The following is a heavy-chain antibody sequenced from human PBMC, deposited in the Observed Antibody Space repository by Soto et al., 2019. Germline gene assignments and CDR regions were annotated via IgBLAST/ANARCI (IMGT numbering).Heavy chain of an antibody. D-gene: IGHD6-6*01. CDR3: ARDRLHTSSSITFDY. Sequence: QVQLVQSGAEVKKPGASVKVSCKASGYTFNTYAISWVRQAPGQGLEWMGRIRTYDGNTDYAQNLQGRVTMTTHTTTKTAYMELRSLRSDDTAVYYCARDRLHTSSSITFDYWGQGALVTVSS. J-gene: IGHJ4*02. V-gene: IGHV1-18*01. CDR2: IRTYDGNT. CDR1: GYTFNTYA.